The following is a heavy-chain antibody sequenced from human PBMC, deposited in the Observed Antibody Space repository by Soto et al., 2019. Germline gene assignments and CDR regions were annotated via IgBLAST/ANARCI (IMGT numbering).Heavy chain of an antibody. CDR2: IYHSGST. CDR3: ARGVGGWYDYYYYGMDV. D-gene: IGHD6-19*01. V-gene: IGHV4-4*02. Sequence: PSETLSLTCAVAGGSISGSNWWSWVRQPPGKGLEWIGEIYHSGSTNYNPSLKSRVTISVDKSKNQFSLKLSSVTAADTAVYYCARGVGGWYDYYYYGMDVWGQGTTVTVSS. J-gene: IGHJ6*02. CDR1: GGSISGSNW.